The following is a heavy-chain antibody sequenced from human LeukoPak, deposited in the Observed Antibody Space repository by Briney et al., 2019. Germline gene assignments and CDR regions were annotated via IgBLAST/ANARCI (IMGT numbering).Heavy chain of an antibody. CDR3: ARALTITSGSYSFYYYYYMDV. J-gene: IGHJ6*03. Sequence: ASVKVSCKASGYTFTSYYMHWVRQAPGQGLEWMGIINPSGGSTSYAQKFQGRVTMTRDMSTSTVHMELSSLRSEDTAVYYCARALTITSGSYSFYYYYYMDVWGKGTTVTVSS. CDR2: INPSGGST. V-gene: IGHV1-46*01. CDR1: GYTFTSYY. D-gene: IGHD1-26*01.